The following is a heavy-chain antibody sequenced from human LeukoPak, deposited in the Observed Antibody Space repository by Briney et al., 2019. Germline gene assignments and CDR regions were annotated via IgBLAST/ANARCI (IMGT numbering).Heavy chain of an antibody. J-gene: IGHJ3*02. CDR1: GASISSYY. Sequence: PSETLSLTCTVSGASISSYYWSWIRQSPRKGLEWIGYGHYSGSTNYNPSLKSRVSISVDTSKNQFSLNLNSVTAADTAVYYCARDRSEREAFDIWGHGTMVTVSS. CDR2: GHYSGST. V-gene: IGHV4-59*01. D-gene: IGHD1-26*01. CDR3: ARDRSEREAFDI.